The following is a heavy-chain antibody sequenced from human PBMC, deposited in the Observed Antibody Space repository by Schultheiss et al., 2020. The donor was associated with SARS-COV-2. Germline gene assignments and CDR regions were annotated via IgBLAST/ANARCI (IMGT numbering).Heavy chain of an antibody. J-gene: IGHJ6*03. V-gene: IGHV4-59*01. CDR1: GGSFSGYY. Sequence: SQTLSLTCAVYGGSFSGYYWSWIRQPPGKGLDPIGNIYFTGITKYNPSLKSRVTISIDTSKNQFSLKLSSVTAADTAVYYCARAMTTVTLVGWHYYYYMDVWGKGTTVTVSS. CDR3: ARAMTTVTLVGWHYYYYMDV. CDR2: IYFTGIT. D-gene: IGHD4-17*01.